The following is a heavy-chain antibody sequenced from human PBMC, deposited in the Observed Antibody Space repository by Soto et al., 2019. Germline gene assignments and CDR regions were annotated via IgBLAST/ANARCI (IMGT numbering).Heavy chain of an antibody. V-gene: IGHV4-59*08. Sequence: QVQLQESGPGLVKPSETLSLTCTISGGPMNNYYCSWFRQPRGQGLEWIGYMGYNGFTRYNPSLRSRVAISLDTAKNQFSLNLSSVTAADTALYLCARQGFGELHGHVDVWGQGITVPVSS. CDR1: GGPMNNYY. CDR3: ARQGFGELHGHVDV. D-gene: IGHD3-10*01. CDR2: MGYNGFT. J-gene: IGHJ6*02.